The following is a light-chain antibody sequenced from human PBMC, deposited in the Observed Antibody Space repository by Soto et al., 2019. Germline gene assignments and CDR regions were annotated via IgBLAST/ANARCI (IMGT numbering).Light chain of an antibody. CDR1: SGHSSYV. J-gene: IGLJ3*02. V-gene: IGLV4-69*01. CDR3: QTWGTGIQV. CDR2: LNNDGSH. Sequence: QLVLTQSPSASASLGASVKLTCTLSSGHSSYVIAWRRQQPEKGPRFLMRLNNDGSHTKGDGIPDRFSGSSSGAERYLTISSLQSEDEADYYCQTWGTGIQVFGGGTKLTVL.